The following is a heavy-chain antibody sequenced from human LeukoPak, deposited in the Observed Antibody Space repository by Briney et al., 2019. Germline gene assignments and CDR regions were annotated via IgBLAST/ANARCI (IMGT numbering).Heavy chain of an antibody. J-gene: IGHJ4*02. CDR3: ARDSRYYYDSSGYPSGY. CDR2: IKQDGSEK. D-gene: IGHD3-22*01. CDR1: GFTFSSYW. Sequence: PGGSLRLSCAASGFTFSSYWMSWVRQAPGKGLEWVANIKQDGSEKYYVDSVKGRLTISRDNAKNSLYLQMNSLRAEDTAVYYCARDSRYYYDSSGYPSGYWGQGTLVTVSS. V-gene: IGHV3-7*01.